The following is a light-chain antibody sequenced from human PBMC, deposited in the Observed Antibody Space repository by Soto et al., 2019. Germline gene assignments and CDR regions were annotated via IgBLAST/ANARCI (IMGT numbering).Light chain of an antibody. V-gene: IGLV1-47*01. Sequence: QSGLTQPPSASGTPGQRVIISCSGKTPNIGSNYVYWYRHLPGTAPQLLIYRNNQRPSGVPDRFSGSKSGTSASLAISGLRSEDEADYYCASWDGSLSGRVFGGGTKLTVL. CDR3: ASWDGSLSGRV. J-gene: IGLJ3*02. CDR1: TPNIGSNY. CDR2: RNN.